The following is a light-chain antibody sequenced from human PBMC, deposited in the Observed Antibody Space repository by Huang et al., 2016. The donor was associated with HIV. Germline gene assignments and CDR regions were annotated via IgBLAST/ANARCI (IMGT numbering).Light chain of an antibody. J-gene: IGKJ5*01. CDR1: QSVSSY. V-gene: IGKV3-11*01. CDR2: DAS. CDR3: QHRSNWPPIT. Sequence: EIVLTQSPATLSLSPGERATLSCRASQSVSSYLAWYQQKPGQAPRLLIYDASNRATGIPARFSGSEYGTDFTLTISSLEPEDFAVYYCQHRSNWPPITFGQGTRLEIK.